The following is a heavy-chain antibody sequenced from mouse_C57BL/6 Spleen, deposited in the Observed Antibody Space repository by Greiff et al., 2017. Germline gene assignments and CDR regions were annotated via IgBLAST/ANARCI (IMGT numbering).Heavy chain of an antibody. CDR1: GFNIKDYY. V-gene: IGHV14-1*01. Sequence: VQLQQSGAELVRPGASVKLSCTASGFNIKDYYMHWVKQRPEQGLEWIGRIDPEDGDTEYAPKFQGKATMTADTSSNTAYLQLSSLTSEDTAVYYCTTYYYGSRDFDYWGQGTTLTVSS. J-gene: IGHJ2*01. CDR2: IDPEDGDT. D-gene: IGHD1-1*01. CDR3: TTYYYGSRDFDY.